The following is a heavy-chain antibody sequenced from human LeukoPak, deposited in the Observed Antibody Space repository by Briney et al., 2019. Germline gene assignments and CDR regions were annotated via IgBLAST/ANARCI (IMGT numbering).Heavy chain of an antibody. CDR1: GGSISSGSYY. J-gene: IGHJ6*03. D-gene: IGHD3-3*01. Sequence: SETLSLICTVSGGSISSGSYYWSWIRQPAGKGLEWIGRIYTSGSTNYNPSLKSRVTISVDTSKNQFSLKLSSVTAADTAVYYCARTYYDFWSGQRFFYYYMDVWGKGTTVTVSS. CDR2: IYTSGST. CDR3: ARTYYDFWSGQRFFYYYMDV. V-gene: IGHV4-61*02.